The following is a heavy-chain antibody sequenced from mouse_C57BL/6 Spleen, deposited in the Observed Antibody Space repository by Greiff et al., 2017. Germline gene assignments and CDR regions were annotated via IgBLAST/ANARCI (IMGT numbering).Heavy chain of an antibody. CDR2: ISSGSSTI. Sequence: EVHLVESGGGLVKPGGSLKLSCAASGFTFSDYGMHWVRQAPEKGLEWVAYISSGSSTIYYADTVKGRFTISRDNAKNTLFLQMTSLRSEDTAMYYCARMLTGTPYYAMDYWGQGTSVTVSS. D-gene: IGHD4-1*01. CDR3: ARMLTGTPYYAMDY. CDR1: GFTFSDYG. V-gene: IGHV5-17*01. J-gene: IGHJ4*01.